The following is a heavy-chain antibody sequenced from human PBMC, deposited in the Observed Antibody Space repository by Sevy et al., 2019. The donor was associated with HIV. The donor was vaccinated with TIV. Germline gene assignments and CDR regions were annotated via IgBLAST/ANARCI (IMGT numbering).Heavy chain of an antibody. J-gene: IGHJ4*02. V-gene: IGHV3-23*01. Sequence: GALRLSCAASGFSFSSYAMRWVRQTPGKGLEWVSAISGSGGSTYHADSVKGRFTISRDNSKNTLYLQMNSLRAEDTAVYYCAKGGFTMVRGVFDYWGQGTLVTVSS. D-gene: IGHD3-10*01. CDR2: ISGSGGST. CDR1: GFSFSSYA. CDR3: AKGGFTMVRGVFDY.